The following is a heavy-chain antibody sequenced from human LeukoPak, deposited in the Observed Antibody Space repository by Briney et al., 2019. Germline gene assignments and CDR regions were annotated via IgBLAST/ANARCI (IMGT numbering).Heavy chain of an antibody. Sequence: GESLRLSCAASGFNFKFYAMSWVRRAPGKGLEWVSAISGDGESNYHIDSVKGRFTISRDNSKNTLFLQMNSLRVDDTAVYYCARDMGVGATHYYFYGMEVWGQGTTVTVAS. CDR3: ARDMGVGATHYYFYGMEV. CDR2: ISGDGESN. CDR1: GFNFKFYA. D-gene: IGHD1-26*01. V-gene: IGHV3-23*01. J-gene: IGHJ6*02.